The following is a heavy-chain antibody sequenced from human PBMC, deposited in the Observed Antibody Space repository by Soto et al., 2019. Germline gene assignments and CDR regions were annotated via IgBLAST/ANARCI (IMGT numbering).Heavy chain of an antibody. CDR3: AKDGRVPAAPPSGSLGY. V-gene: IGHV3-30*18. J-gene: IGHJ4*02. CDR1: GFTFSSYG. CDR2: ISYDGSNK. Sequence: QVQLVESGGGVVQPVRSLRLSCAASGFTFSSYGMHWVRQAPGKGLEWVAVISYDGSNKYYADSVKGRFTISRDNSKNTLYLQMNSLGAEDTAVYYCAKDGRVPAAPPSGSLGYWGQGTLVTVSS. D-gene: IGHD2-2*01.